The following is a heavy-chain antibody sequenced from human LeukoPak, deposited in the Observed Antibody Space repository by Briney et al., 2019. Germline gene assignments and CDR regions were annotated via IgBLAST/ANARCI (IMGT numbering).Heavy chain of an antibody. CDR3: ASGYCSGGCCEYYFDY. CDR2: IIPIFGTA. D-gene: IGHD2-15*01. V-gene: IGHV1-69*13. J-gene: IGHJ4*02. Sequence: GASVKVSCKASGGTFSSYAISWVRQAPGQGLEWMGGIIPIFGTANYAQKFQGRVTITADESTSTAYMELSSLRSEDAAVYYCASGYCSGGCCEYYFDYWGQGTLVTVSS. CDR1: GGTFSSYA.